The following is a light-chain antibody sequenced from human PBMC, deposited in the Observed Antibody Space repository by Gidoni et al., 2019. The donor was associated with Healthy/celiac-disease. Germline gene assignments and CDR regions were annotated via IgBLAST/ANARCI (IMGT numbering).Light chain of an antibody. CDR3: QQYNNWPPWT. Sequence: IVMTHSPATLSVSPGERATLSCRASQSVSSNLAWYQQKPGQAPRLLIYGASTRATGIPARFSGSGSGTEFTPTISSLQSEDFAVYYCQQYNNWPPWTFGQGTKVEIK. V-gene: IGKV3-15*01. J-gene: IGKJ1*01. CDR2: GAS. CDR1: QSVSSN.